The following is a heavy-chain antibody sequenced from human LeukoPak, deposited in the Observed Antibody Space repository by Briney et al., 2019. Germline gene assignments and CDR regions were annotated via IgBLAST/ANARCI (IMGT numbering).Heavy chain of an antibody. J-gene: IGHJ4*02. CDR1: GFTFSSYG. CDR3: AKGQWLVASDY. D-gene: IGHD6-19*01. V-gene: IGHV3-30*18. CDR2: ISYDGSNK. Sequence: GGSLRLSCAASGFTFSSYGMHWVRQAPGKGLEWVAVISYDGSNKYYADSVKGRFTISRDNSKNTLYLQMNSLRAEDTAVYYCAKGQWLVASDYWGQGTLVTVSS.